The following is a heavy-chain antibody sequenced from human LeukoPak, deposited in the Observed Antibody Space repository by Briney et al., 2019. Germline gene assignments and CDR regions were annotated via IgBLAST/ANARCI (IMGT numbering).Heavy chain of an antibody. Sequence: SVKVSCKVAGGTINNFAISWVRQAPGQGLEWMGGLSPVLATYAQRFQGRVTITADESTDTVYMELGSLTSEDTATYFCARDREISARPGGWFDPWGQGTLVTVSS. CDR2: LSPVLA. CDR1: GGTINNFA. J-gene: IGHJ5*02. D-gene: IGHD6-6*01. CDR3: ARDREISARPGGWFDP. V-gene: IGHV1-69*01.